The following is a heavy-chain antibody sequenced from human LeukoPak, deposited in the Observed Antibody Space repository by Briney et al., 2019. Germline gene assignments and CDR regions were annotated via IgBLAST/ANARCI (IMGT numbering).Heavy chain of an antibody. CDR3: ARGQEYYGSLRNYYYYYMDV. Sequence: SETLSLPFTVSGGSISSHYWSWIRPPAGKGLEWIGRIYTSGSTNYNPSLKSRVTMSVDTSKNQFSLKLSSVTAADTAVYYCARGQEYYGSLRNYYYYYMDVWGKGTTVTVSS. CDR2: IYTSGST. V-gene: IGHV4-4*07. CDR1: GGSISSHY. J-gene: IGHJ6*03. D-gene: IGHD3-10*01.